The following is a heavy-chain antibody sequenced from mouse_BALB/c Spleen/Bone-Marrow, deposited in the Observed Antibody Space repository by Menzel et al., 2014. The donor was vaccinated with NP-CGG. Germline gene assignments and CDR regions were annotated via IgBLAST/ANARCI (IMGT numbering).Heavy chain of an antibody. CDR2: IYPGNDGS. V-gene: IGHV1-83*01. CDR1: GYTFTDFV. Sequence: VHVKQSGPELVKPGTSVKMSCKASGYTFTDFVISWVKQKTGQGLEWIGDIYPGNDGSYYNESFKGKATLTADKSSNTAVMQHSILTAEDSAVYFCAREGPCTSWYFDVWGAGTTVTVSS. J-gene: IGHJ1*01. D-gene: IGHD3-1*01. CDR3: AREGPCTSWYFDV.